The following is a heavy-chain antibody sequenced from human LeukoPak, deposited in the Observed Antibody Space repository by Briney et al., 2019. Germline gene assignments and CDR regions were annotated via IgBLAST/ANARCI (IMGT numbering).Heavy chain of an antibody. Sequence: SETLSLTCTVSGDSISTYYWSWIRQPAGRGLEWIGRLYTSGYTNYNPSLKSRVTMSTDTSKNQFSLKLASVTAADTAVYYCARDSRSEAVWYSDVWGRGTLVTVSS. CDR3: ARDSRSEAVWYSDV. J-gene: IGHJ2*01. CDR2: LYTSGYT. CDR1: GDSISTYY. D-gene: IGHD5-24*01. V-gene: IGHV4-4*07.